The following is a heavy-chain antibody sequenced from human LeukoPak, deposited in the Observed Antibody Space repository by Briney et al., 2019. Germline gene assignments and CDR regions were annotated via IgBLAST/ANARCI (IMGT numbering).Heavy chain of an antibody. CDR1: GFTFSNYA. Sequence: GKSLRLSCAASGFTFSNYAMHWVRQAPGKGLEWVSLISSGGTYEYYADSVKGRFTISRDNSKHTLYLQLNSLRAEDTAVYYCARDSTYYYDSGSSGPHYFDNWGQGTLVTVSS. CDR3: ARDSTYYYDSGSSGPHYFDN. CDR2: ISSGGTYE. J-gene: IGHJ4*02. D-gene: IGHD3-10*01. V-gene: IGHV3-30*01.